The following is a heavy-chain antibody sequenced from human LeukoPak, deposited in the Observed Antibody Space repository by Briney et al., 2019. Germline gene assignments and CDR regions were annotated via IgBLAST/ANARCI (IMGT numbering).Heavy chain of an antibody. V-gene: IGHV3-30*02. Sequence: GGSLRLSCAASGFTFSSYGMHWVRQAPGKGLEWVTFIRYDGSDKNYADSVKGRFTISRDNSKNTLYLQMTSLRAEDTAVYYCARDSSGGRYWTAPDYWGQGTLVTVSS. CDR2: IRYDGSDK. CDR3: ARDSSGGRYWTAPDY. J-gene: IGHJ4*02. D-gene: IGHD2-15*01. CDR1: GFTFSSYG.